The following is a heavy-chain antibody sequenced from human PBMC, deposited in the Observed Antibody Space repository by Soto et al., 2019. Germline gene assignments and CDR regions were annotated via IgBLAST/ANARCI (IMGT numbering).Heavy chain of an antibody. CDR3: ASPSKYYDILTGLFSGMDV. V-gene: IGHV3-48*01. D-gene: IGHD3-9*01. J-gene: IGHJ6*02. CDR2: ISSSSSTI. CDR1: GFTFSSYS. Sequence: PGVSLGLSFAASGFTFSSYSMNWVRQAPGKGLEWVSYISSSSSTIYYADSVKGRFTISRDNTKNSLYLQMNSLRAEDTAVYYCASPSKYYDILTGLFSGMDVWGQGTTVTVSS.